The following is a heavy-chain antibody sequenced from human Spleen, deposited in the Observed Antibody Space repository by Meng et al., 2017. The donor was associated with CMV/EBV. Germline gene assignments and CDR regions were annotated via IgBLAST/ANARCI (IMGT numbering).Heavy chain of an antibody. CDR3: ARDEALDDYSYGLDV. J-gene: IGHJ6*02. V-gene: IGHV1-69*05. Sequence: SCGSFGIYGLSWVRQAPGQGLEWMGGIIPIFGITNYAQKFQGSVSITTDESKTTGYMELTSLRSEDTAVYYCARDEALDDYSYGLDVWGQGTTVTVSS. CDR2: IIPIFGIT. D-gene: IGHD4-11*01. CDR1: CGSFGIYG.